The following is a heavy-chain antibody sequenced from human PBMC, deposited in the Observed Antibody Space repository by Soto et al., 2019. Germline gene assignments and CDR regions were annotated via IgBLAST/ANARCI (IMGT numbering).Heavy chain of an antibody. CDR1: GFTFGEYA. CDR3: ARGDRGGSGSPASYYFSGLDV. D-gene: IGHD3-10*01. CDR2: VSANGDIT. V-gene: IGHV3-23*01. Sequence: EVKVLESGGDLVQPGGSLRLSCVASGFTFGEYAMTWVRQAPGKGLDWVSSVSANGDITYYADSVKGRFTISRDNSNNTLLLQMNSLRAEDTALYYCARGDRGGSGSPASYYFSGLDVWGQGTTVIVSS. J-gene: IGHJ6*02.